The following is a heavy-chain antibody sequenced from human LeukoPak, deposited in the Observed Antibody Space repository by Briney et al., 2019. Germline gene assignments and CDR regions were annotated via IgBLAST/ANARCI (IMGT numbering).Heavy chain of an antibody. V-gene: IGHV1-69*05. J-gene: IGHJ6*03. D-gene: IGHD2-2*01. CDR1: GGTFSSHA. CDR2: IIPISGTA. Sequence: SVKVSFKASGGTFSSHAIAWVRQAPGQGPEWMGGIIPISGTANYAQKFQGRVTITTDESTRKAYMEMSSLTSDDTAVYYCARGLQYQLLKALGYYYMDVWGEGTTVTVSS. CDR3: ARGLQYQLLKALGYYYMDV.